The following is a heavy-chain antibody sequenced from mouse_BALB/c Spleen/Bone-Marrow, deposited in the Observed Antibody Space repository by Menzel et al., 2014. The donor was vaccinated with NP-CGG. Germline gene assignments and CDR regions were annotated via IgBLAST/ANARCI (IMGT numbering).Heavy chain of an antibody. CDR3: TRFGSSYDWYFDV. D-gene: IGHD1-1*01. V-gene: IGHV1-5*01. J-gene: IGHJ1*01. CDR1: GYSFXNYW. Sequence: EVQLQQSGTVLARPGASVKMSCKASGYSFXNYWLHWVKQRPGQGLEWIGAIYPGNSDTSYNQKFKGKAKLTAVTSASTAYMELSSLTNEDSAVYYCTRFGSSYDWYFDVWGAGTTVTVSS. CDR2: IYPGNSDT.